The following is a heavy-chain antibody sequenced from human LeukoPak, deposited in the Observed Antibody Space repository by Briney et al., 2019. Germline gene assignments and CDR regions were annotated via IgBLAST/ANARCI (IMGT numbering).Heavy chain of an antibody. CDR2: FSGSCGST. CDR3: TRVCYCDSSGYYHYFDY. V-gene: IGHV3-23*01. D-gene: IGHD3-22*01. CDR1: GFTFSSYA. Sequence: GGSLRLSCAASGFTFSSYAMSGVRQAPGKGLEWVLAFSGSCGSTHYGDSVKGRLPIPRDNEKNSLYLQKHSLRGEDMAVYYCTRVCYCDSSGYYHYFDYWGQGTLVTVSS. J-gene: IGHJ4*02.